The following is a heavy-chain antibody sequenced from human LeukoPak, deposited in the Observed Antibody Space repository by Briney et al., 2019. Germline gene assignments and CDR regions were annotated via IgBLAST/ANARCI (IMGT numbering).Heavy chain of an antibody. Sequence: GGSLRLSCVASGFSFGNYAMSWVRQAPGKGLQWVSQISGTGGATWYAGFARDRFTIPRENSKKTLYLQMSGLRVEDTAMYYCVKDPRDTYGTNWFVSWGQGTLLIVSS. J-gene: IGHJ5*01. CDR3: VKDPRDTYGTNWFVS. CDR1: GFSFGNYA. CDR2: ISGTGGAT. V-gene: IGHV3-23*01. D-gene: IGHD2-21*01.